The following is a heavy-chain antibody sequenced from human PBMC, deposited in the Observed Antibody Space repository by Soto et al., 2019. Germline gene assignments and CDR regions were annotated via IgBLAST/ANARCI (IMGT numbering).Heavy chain of an antibody. V-gene: IGHV1-46*01. CDR3: ARDQGDPDYFDY. CDR1: GYTFTSYY. CDR2: INPSGGST. J-gene: IGHJ4*02. Sequence: QVQLVQSGAEVKKPGASVKVSCKASGYTFTSYYMHWVRQAPGQGLEWMGIINPSGGSTSYAQKFQVRVTMTRDTSTSTVYMELSSLRSEDTAVYYCARDQGDPDYFDYWGQGTLVTVSS.